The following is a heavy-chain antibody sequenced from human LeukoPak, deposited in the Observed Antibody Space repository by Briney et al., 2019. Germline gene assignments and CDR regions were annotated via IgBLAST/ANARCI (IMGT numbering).Heavy chain of an antibody. CDR1: GFTFSDYY. V-gene: IGHV3-11*04. D-gene: IGHD3-22*01. J-gene: IGHJ5*02. CDR3: ARTYYYDSSGYLGS. Sequence: GGSLRLSCAASGFTFSDYYMTWIRQAPGKGLEWVAYITSSDSTTYYADSVKGRFTISRDNAENSLYLQMNSLRAEDTAVYYCARTYYYDSSGYLGSWGQGTLVTVSS. CDR2: ITSSDSTT.